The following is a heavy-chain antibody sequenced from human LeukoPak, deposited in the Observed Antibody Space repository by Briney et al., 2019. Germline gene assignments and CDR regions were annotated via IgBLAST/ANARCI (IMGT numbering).Heavy chain of an antibody. D-gene: IGHD3-22*01. CDR3: ASLAKYYYGSSGYYPFDY. Sequence: SETLSLTCAVYGGSFSGYYWSWIRQPPGKGLEWIGEINHSGSTNYNPSLKSRVTISVDTSKNQFSLKLSSVTAADTAVYYCASLAKYYYGSSGYYPFDYWGQGTLVTVSS. V-gene: IGHV4-34*01. CDR1: GGSFSGYY. CDR2: INHSGST. J-gene: IGHJ4*02.